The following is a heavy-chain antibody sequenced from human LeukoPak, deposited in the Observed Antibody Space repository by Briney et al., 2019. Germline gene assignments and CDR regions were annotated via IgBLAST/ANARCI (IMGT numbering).Heavy chain of an antibody. Sequence: GGSLRLSCAASGFTFSNAWMSWVRQAPGKGLEWVGRIKSKTDGGTTDYAAPVKGRFTISRDDSKNTLYLQMNSLKTEDTAVYYCTTEVDYVVHWYFDFWGRGTLVTVSS. CDR1: GFTFSNAW. D-gene: IGHD4-17*01. V-gene: IGHV3-15*01. CDR2: IKSKTDGGTT. J-gene: IGHJ2*01. CDR3: TTEVDYVVHWYFDF.